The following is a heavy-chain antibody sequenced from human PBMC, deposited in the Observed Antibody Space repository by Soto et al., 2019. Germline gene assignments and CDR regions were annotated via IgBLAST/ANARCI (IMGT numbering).Heavy chain of an antibody. CDR2: IYHSGST. J-gene: IGHJ4*02. V-gene: IGHV4-30-2*06. CDR1: GGSISSSDYS. CDR3: ARGSVDTVDSSGFYEY. D-gene: IGHD3-22*01. Sequence: PSETLSLTCAVSGGSISSSDYSWSWIRRSPGKGLEWIGYIYHSGSTYYNPSLKSRVTISVDRSKKQFSLKLRSMTAADRAVYYCARGSVDTVDSSGFYEYWGQGTPVTVSS.